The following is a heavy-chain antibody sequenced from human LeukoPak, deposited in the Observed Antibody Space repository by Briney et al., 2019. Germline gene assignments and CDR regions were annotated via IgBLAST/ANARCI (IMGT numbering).Heavy chain of an antibody. Sequence: GRSLRLSCAASGFIFSNYGMHWVRQAPGKGLEWVAVISYDGKNKYYADSVKDRFTISRDNSKNTVYLQMSSLRAEDTAVYYCAKAEYYSSWHNLKGPFDPWGQGTLVTVSS. D-gene: IGHD6-13*01. CDR1: GFIFSNYG. V-gene: IGHV3-30*18. CDR3: AKAEYYSSWHNLKGPFDP. CDR2: ISYDGKNK. J-gene: IGHJ5*02.